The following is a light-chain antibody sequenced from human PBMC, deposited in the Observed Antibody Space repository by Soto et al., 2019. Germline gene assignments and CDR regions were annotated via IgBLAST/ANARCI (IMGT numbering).Light chain of an antibody. Sequence: QAVVTQPPSVSGAPGQRVTISCTGSSSNIGAGKDVHWYQQLPGTAPKLLIYGDNTRPSGVHDRFSVSKSGTSASLAITGLQAEDEADYYCQAYGTSLSGLYVFGTGTKLTVL. CDR2: GDN. V-gene: IGLV1-40*01. J-gene: IGLJ1*01. CDR1: SSNIGAGKD. CDR3: QAYGTSLSGLYV.